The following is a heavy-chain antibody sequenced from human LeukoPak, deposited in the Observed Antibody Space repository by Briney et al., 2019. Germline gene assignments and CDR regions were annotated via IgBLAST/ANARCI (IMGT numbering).Heavy chain of an antibody. Sequence: ASVKVSCKASGYTFTSYGISWVRQAPGQGLEWMGWISAYNGNTNYAQKLQGRVTMTTDTSTSTAYMELRSLRSDDTAVYYCAREGGQTGTTGYYYYMDVWGKGTKVTVSS. CDR3: AREGGQTGTTGYYYYMDV. D-gene: IGHD1-7*01. CDR2: ISAYNGNT. V-gene: IGHV1-18*01. CDR1: GYTFTSYG. J-gene: IGHJ6*03.